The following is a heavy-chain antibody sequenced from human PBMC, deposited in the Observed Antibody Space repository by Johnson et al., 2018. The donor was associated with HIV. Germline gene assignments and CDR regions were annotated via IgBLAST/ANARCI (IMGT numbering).Heavy chain of an antibody. CDR1: GFTFRSYD. V-gene: IGHV3-13*01. CDR2: IGSAGDT. J-gene: IGHJ3*02. Sequence: EVHLVESGGGLVQPGGSLRLSCAASGFTFRSYDMHWVRQATGKGLEWVSAIGSAGDTYYPGSVKGRFTISRENAKNSLYLQMNNLRAGDTAVYYCATGNYYGSGSYAGYSAPFDIWGQGTMVTVSS. CDR3: ATGNYYGSGSYAGYSAPFDI. D-gene: IGHD3-10*01.